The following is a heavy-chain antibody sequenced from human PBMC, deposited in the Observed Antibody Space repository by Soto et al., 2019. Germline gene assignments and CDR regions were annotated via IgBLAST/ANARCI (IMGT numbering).Heavy chain of an antibody. D-gene: IGHD1-1*01. V-gene: IGHV4-30-2*01. CDR1: GGTVRSSGDA. CDR2: IYQRGRT. CDR3: ARGLTTRYFEH. J-gene: IGHJ4*02. Sequence: SGSLSLGCAASGGTVRSSGDAGNWNRQPPGKGLEWIGHIYQRGRTQYNPSLTGRVAFSLDESSNQFTLRLSSATAADTVVYYCARGLTTRYFEHWGQGTLVTVSS.